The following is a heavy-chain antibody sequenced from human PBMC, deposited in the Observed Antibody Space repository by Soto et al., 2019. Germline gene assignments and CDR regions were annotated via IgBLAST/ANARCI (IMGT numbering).Heavy chain of an antibody. J-gene: IGHJ6*02. CDR3: AAPKQLSMGYYYGMDV. CDR2: IDPSDSYT. V-gene: IGHV5-10-1*01. Sequence: PGESLKISCKGSGYSFTSYWISWVRQMLGKGLEWMGRIDPSDSYTNYSPSFQGHVTISADKSISTAYLQWSSLKASDTAMYYCAAPKQLSMGYYYGMDVWGQGTTVTVSS. D-gene: IGHD2-2*01. CDR1: GYSFTSYW.